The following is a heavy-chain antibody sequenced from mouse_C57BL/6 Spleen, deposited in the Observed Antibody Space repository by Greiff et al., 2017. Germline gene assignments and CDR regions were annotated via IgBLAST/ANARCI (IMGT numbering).Heavy chain of an antibody. CDR3: TRRRPYYYAMDY. J-gene: IGHJ4*01. D-gene: IGHD1-2*01. CDR1: GFTFSNYW. Sequence: EVKLQESGGGLVQPGGSMKLSCVASGFTFSNYWMNWVRQSPEKGLEWVAQIRLKSDNYATHYAESVKGRFTISRDDSKSSVYLQMNNLRAEDTGIYYCTRRRPYYYAMDYWGQGTSVTVSS. V-gene: IGHV6-3*01. CDR2: IRLKSDNYAT.